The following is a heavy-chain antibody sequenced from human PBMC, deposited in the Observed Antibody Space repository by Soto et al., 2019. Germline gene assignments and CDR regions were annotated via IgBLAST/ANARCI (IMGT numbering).Heavy chain of an antibody. CDR2: TSGSGGST. V-gene: IGHV3-23*01. D-gene: IGHD5-12*01. Sequence: EVQLLESGGGLVQPGGSLRLSSAASGFTFGSCAMTWVRQAPGKGREWVSATSGSGGSTYYADSVKGRFTISRDNSKNSLYLQMNSLRAEDMAVYYCAKDQVDVVATSKGAFAVWGQGTMVAVSS. CDR1: GFTFGSCA. J-gene: IGHJ3*01. CDR3: AKDQVDVVATSKGAFAV.